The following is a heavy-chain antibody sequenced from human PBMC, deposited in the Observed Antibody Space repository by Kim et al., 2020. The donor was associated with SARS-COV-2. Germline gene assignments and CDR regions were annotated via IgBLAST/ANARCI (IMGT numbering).Heavy chain of an antibody. CDR2: ISYDGSNK. D-gene: IGHD2-15*01. CDR3: ARDLLVAATGYGMDV. CDR1: GFTFSSYA. V-gene: IGHV3-30*04. Sequence: GGSLRLSCAASGFTFSSYAMHWVRQAPGKGLEWVAVISYDGSNKYYVDSVKGRFTISRDNSKNTLYLQMNSLRAEDTAVYYCARDLLVAATGYGMDVWGQGTAVTVSS. J-gene: IGHJ6*02.